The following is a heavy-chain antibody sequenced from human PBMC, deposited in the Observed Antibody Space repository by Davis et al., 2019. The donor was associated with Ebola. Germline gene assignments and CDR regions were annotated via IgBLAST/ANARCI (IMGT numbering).Heavy chain of an antibody. CDR1: GYSFTSYG. J-gene: IGHJ6*02. V-gene: IGHV1-18*01. CDR3: AREPGSWYRITGPGMDV. D-gene: IGHD6-13*01. Sequence: GESLKISCKASGYSFTSYGLSWVRQAPGQGLEWMGWISGYNGNTKYAQKVQGRVTMTTDTSTSTAYMELRSLRSDDTAVYYCAREPGSWYRITGPGMDVWGQGTTVTVSS. CDR2: ISGYNGNT.